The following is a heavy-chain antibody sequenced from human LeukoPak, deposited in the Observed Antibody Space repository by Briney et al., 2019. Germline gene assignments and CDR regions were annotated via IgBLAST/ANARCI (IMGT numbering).Heavy chain of an antibody. V-gene: IGHV3-48*01. CDR1: AFTFSGYS. CDR3: ARDRLTSGSYFFDY. Sequence: GGSLRLSCAASAFTFSGYSMNWVRQAPGKGLEWISYISGRSSTIYYADSVRGRFTISRDNAKNSMYLQMNSLRAEDTAVYYCARDRLTSGSYFFDYWGQGTLVTVSS. CDR2: ISGRSSTI. J-gene: IGHJ4*02. D-gene: IGHD1-26*01.